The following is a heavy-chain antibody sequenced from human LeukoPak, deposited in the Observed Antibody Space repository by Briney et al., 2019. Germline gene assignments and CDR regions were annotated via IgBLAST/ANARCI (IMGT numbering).Heavy chain of an antibody. Sequence: PSETLSLTCTVSGGSISSYYWSRIRQPAGKGLEWIGRIYTSGSTNYNPSLKSRVTMSVDTSKNQFSLKLSSVTAADTAVYYCARVRDSSGWTIIDYSGQGTLVTVSS. J-gene: IGHJ4*02. V-gene: IGHV4-4*07. CDR2: IYTSGST. D-gene: IGHD6-19*01. CDR3: ARVRDSSGWTIIDY. CDR1: GGSISSYY.